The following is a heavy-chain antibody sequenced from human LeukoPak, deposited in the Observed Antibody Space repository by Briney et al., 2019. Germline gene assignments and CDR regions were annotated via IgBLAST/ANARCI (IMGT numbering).Heavy chain of an antibody. D-gene: IGHD1-1*01. V-gene: IGHV3-74*03. CDR3: ARCTTGRTFGSLREIKRSREIDY. Sequence: GGSLRLSCVAPGFTFSSYWMHWVRQAPGKGLVWVSRINSDGSSTKCADSVKGRFTISRDNAKNSLYLQMNSLRVEDTAVYYCARCTTGRTFGSLREIKRSREIDYWGQGTLVTVSS. CDR1: GFTFSSYW. CDR2: INSDGSST. J-gene: IGHJ4*02.